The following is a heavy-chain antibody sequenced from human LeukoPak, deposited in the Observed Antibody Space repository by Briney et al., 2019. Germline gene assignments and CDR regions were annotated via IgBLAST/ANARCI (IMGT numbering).Heavy chain of an antibody. D-gene: IGHD3-3*01. Sequence: SGGSLRLSCAASGFTFDDYAMHWVRQAPGKGLEWVSSISSSSSYIYYADSVKGRFTISRDNAKNSLYLQMNSLRAEDTAVYYCARGSGYSFDYWGQGTLVTVSS. CDR1: GFTFDDYA. V-gene: IGHV3-21*01. CDR3: ARGSGYSFDY. CDR2: ISSSSSYI. J-gene: IGHJ4*02.